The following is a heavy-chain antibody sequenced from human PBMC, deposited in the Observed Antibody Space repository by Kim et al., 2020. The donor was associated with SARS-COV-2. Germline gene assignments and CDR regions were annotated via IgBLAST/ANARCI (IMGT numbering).Heavy chain of an antibody. V-gene: IGHV5-51*01. CDR1: GYTFTSYW. J-gene: IGHJ4*02. Sequence: GESLKISCKASGYTFTSYWIAWVRQMPGKGLEWMGIIFPGASDTRYSPSFQGQVTISADKSITTAYLQWSSLKASDSAMYLCARHDAVAPRHYFFDYWGQGTLLAVSS. CDR2: IFPGASDT. D-gene: IGHD6-19*01. CDR3: ARHDAVAPRHYFFDY.